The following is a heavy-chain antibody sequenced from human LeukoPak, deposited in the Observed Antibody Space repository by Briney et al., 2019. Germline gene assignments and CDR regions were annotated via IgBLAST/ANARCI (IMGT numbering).Heavy chain of an antibody. D-gene: IGHD2-2*01. Sequence: SVKVSCKASGGTFSSYAISWVRQAPGQGLEWMGRIIPIFGTANYAQKFQGRVTITADKSTSTAYMELSSLRSEDTAVYYCARERRYCSSTSCYRVNWFDPWGQGTLVTVSS. CDR2: IIPIFGTA. J-gene: IGHJ5*02. CDR1: GGTFSSYA. CDR3: ARERRYCSSTSCYRVNWFDP. V-gene: IGHV1-69*06.